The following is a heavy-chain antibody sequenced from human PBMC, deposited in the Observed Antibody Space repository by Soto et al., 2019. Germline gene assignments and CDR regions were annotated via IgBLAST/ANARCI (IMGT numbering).Heavy chain of an antibody. D-gene: IGHD5-12*01. Sequence: ASVKVSCKASGYTFTAYYIHWVRQAPGQGLEWMGWINPNNGDTNYGQRIQGRVTMTRDTSISTAYVELSSLRADDTAVYYCAALHEYSGYDRGFWGQGTRVTVSS. CDR1: GYTFTAYY. CDR2: INPNNGDT. V-gene: IGHV1-2*02. CDR3: AALHEYSGYDRGF. J-gene: IGHJ4*02.